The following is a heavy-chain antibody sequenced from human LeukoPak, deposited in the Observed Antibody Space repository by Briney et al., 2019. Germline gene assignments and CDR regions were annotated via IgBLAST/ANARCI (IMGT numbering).Heavy chain of an antibody. D-gene: IGHD3-16*01. J-gene: IGHJ4*02. CDR3: ARVGMKGGGYFDY. V-gene: IGHV3-21*01. CDR1: GFTFSSYS. CDR2: ISSSSSYI. Sequence: GGSLRLSCAASGFTFSSYSMNWVRQAPGKGLEWVSSISSSSSYIYYADSVKGRFTISRDNAKNSLYLQMNSLRAEDTAVYYCARVGMKGGGYFDYWGQGTLVTVYS.